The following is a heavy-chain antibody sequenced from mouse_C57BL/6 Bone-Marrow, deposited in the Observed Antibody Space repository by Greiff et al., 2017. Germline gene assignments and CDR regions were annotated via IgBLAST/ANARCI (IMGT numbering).Heavy chain of an antibody. CDR1: GYTFTSYW. V-gene: IGHV1-52*01. CDR2: IDPSDSET. Sequence: VQLQQPGAELVRPGSSVKLSCKASGYTFTSYWMHWVKQRPIQGLEWIGNIDPSDSETHYNQKFKDKATLTVDKSSSTAYMQLSSLTSEDSAVHYCARWELGRAAYWGQGTLVTVSA. CDR3: ARWELGRAAY. J-gene: IGHJ3*01. D-gene: IGHD4-1*01.